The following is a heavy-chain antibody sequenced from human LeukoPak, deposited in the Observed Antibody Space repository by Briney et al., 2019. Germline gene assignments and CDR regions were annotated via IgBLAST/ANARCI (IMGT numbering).Heavy chain of an antibody. CDR1: GGSISSSSYY. Sequence: SETLSLTCTVSGGSISSSSYYWGWIRQPPGKGLEWIGSIYYSGSTYYNPSLKSRVTISVDTSKNLLSLNLTSVTAADTAVYYCARDRVRGVITYAGFDPWGQGTLVTVSS. V-gene: IGHV4-39*07. J-gene: IGHJ5*02. D-gene: IGHD3-10*01. CDR2: IYYSGST. CDR3: ARDRVRGVITYAGFDP.